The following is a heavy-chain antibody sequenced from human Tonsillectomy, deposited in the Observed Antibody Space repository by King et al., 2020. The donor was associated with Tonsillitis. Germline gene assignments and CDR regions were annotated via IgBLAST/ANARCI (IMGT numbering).Heavy chain of an antibody. D-gene: IGHD3-10*01. Sequence: VQLVESGAEVKKPGASVKVSCKASGYTFTSYGISWVRQAPGQGLEWMGWISAYNGNTNYALKLQGRVTMTTDTTTSTAYMELRSLRSDDTAVYYCASPYYGSGADAFDIWGKGTMVPVSS. CDR2: ISAYNGNT. CDR1: GYTFTSYG. J-gene: IGHJ3*02. CDR3: ASPYYGSGADAFDI. V-gene: IGHV1-18*01.